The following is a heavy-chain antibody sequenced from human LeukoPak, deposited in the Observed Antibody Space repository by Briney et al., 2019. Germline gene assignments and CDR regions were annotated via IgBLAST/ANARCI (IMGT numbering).Heavy chain of an antibody. CDR1: GGSISSSSYY. V-gene: IGHV4-39*01. Sequence: PSETLSLTCTVSGGSISSSSYYWGWIRQPPGKGLEWIGSIYYSGSTYYNPSLKSRVTISVDTSKNQFSLKLSSVTAADTAVYYCARPSLLPYYYDSSGYSDAFDIWGQGTMVTVSS. CDR3: ARPSLLPYYYDSSGYSDAFDI. CDR2: IYYSGST. J-gene: IGHJ3*02. D-gene: IGHD3-22*01.